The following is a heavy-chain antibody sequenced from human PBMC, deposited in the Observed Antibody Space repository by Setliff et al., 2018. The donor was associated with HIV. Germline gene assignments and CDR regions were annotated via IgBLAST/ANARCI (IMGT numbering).Heavy chain of an antibody. J-gene: IGHJ4*02. V-gene: IGHV4-61*09. CDR2: IYTSGST. CDR1: GGSISSGSYY. CDR3: ARGATREFIVGATIFDY. Sequence: SETLSLTCTVSGGSISSGSYYWSWIRQPAGKGLEWIGHIYTSGSTNYNPSLKSRVTISVDTSKNQFSLKLSSVTAADTAVYYCARGATREFIVGATIFDYWGRGTLVTVS. D-gene: IGHD1-26*01.